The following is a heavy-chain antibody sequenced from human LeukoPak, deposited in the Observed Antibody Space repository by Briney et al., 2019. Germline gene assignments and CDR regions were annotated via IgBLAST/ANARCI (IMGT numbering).Heavy chain of an antibody. CDR1: GYSISRGYY. D-gene: IGHD3-10*01. Sequence: PSETLSLTCAVSGYSISRGYYWGWVRQRPGKGLEWIGSIYHSGSTYYHPSLKSRVTLSVDTSKNQFSLKLSSVTAEDTAVYYCARGNILKVRQNAFDIWGQGTMVTGSS. CDR2: IYHSGST. J-gene: IGHJ3*02. V-gene: IGHV4-38-2*01. CDR3: ARGNILKVRQNAFDI.